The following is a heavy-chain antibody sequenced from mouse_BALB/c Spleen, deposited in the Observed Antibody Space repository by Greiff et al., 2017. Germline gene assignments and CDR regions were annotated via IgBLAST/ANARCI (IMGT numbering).Heavy chain of an antibody. CDR3: ARGYDYDDGDY. V-gene: IGHV1-14*01. CDR2: INPYNDGT. CDR1: GYTFTSYV. D-gene: IGHD2-4*01. Sequence: EVKLMESGPELVKPGASVKMSCKASGYTFTSYVMHWVKQKPGQGLEWIGYINPYNDGTKYNEKFKGKATLTSDKSSSTAYMELSSLTSEDSAVYYCARGYDYDDGDYWGQGTTLTVSS. J-gene: IGHJ2*01.